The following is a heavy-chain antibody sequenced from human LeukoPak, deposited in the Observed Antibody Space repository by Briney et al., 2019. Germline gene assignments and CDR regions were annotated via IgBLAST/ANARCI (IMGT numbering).Heavy chain of an antibody. J-gene: IGHJ4*02. D-gene: IGHD3-16*01. CDR3: ARDPGGLSNIDY. V-gene: IGHV4-59*12. CDR2: IYYSGST. CDR1: GGFISTYY. Sequence: SETLSLTCTVSGGFISTYYWSWIRQPPGKGLEWVGYIYYSGSTNYNPSLKSRVTISVDTSKNQFSLKLSSVTAADTAVYYCARDPGGLSNIDYWGQGTLVTVSS.